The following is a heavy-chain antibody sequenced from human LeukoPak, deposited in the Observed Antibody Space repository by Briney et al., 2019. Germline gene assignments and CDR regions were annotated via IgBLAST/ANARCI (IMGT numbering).Heavy chain of an antibody. J-gene: IGHJ2*01. CDR2: IYNGGST. V-gene: IGHV3-53*01. CDR1: GFSVSSNY. CDR3: ARGSNPYWYFDL. Sequence: GGSLRLSCAASGFSVSSNYMSWVRQAPGKGLEWVSVIYNGGSTYYADSVKGRFTISRDNSKNTLYLQMNSLRAEDTAVYYCARGSNPYWYFDLWGRGTLVTVSS. D-gene: IGHD1-14*01.